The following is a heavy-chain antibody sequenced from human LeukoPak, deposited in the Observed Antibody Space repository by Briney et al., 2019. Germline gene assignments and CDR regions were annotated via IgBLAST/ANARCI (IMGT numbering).Heavy chain of an antibody. J-gene: IGHJ4*02. CDR2: IRTKLRNYAT. Sequence: GGSLRLSCATSGFIFSGSDIHWVRQASGRGLEWVCRIRTKLRNYATAYAVTVKGRFTISRDDSGDAAYLQMNSLKTEDTAVYYWTTYISGHYWGQGTLVTVSS. D-gene: IGHD1-20*01. CDR3: TTYISGHY. V-gene: IGHV3-73*01. CDR1: GFIFSGSD.